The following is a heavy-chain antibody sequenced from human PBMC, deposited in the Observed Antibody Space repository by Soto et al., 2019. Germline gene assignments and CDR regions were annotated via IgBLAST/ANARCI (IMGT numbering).Heavy chain of an antibody. CDR1: GYTFTGYY. Sequence: GASVKVSCKASGYTFTGYYMHWVRQAPGQGLEWMGWINPNSGGTNYGQKFQGWVTMTRDTSISTAYMELSRLRSDDTAVYYCARSKAAGTGTWYYYYMDVWGKGTTVTVSS. V-gene: IGHV1-2*04. D-gene: IGHD6-13*01. CDR2: INPNSGGT. J-gene: IGHJ6*03. CDR3: ARSKAAGTGTWYYYYMDV.